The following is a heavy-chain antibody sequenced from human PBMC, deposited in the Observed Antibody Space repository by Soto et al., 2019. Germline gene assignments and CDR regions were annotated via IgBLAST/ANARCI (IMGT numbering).Heavy chain of an antibody. CDR3: ARDSGLIWGNYGMDV. D-gene: IGHD2-15*01. Sequence: GGSLRLSCAASGFTVRSNYMTWVRRAPGKGLEWVSAIYRAGKIYYADSVKGRFTTSSDNSQNTWFLQMNSLRAEDTAVYYCARDSGLIWGNYGMDVWGQGTTVTVSS. V-gene: IGHV3-53*01. CDR1: GFTVRSNY. CDR2: IYRAGKI. J-gene: IGHJ6*02.